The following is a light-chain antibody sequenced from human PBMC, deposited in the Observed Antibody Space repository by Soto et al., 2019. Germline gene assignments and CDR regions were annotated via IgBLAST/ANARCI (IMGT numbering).Light chain of an antibody. CDR2: WAS. CDR3: QQYYTGRT. CDR1: QSVLYRSNNKNY. V-gene: IGKV4-1*01. J-gene: IGKJ1*01. Sequence: DIVMTQSPDSLPVSLGERSTINCKSSQSVLYRSNNKNYLAWYQQKPGQPPKLLIYWASTRESGVPDRFSRSGSGTDFTLTISSLQAEDVAVYYCQQYYTGRTFGQGTKVEIK.